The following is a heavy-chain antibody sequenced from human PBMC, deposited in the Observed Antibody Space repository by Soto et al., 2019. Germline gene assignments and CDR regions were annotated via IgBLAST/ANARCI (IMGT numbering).Heavy chain of an antibody. CDR3: AIAGASRDRYGDYEDDSAGEDYYYGMDV. CDR1: GGSISSSSYY. D-gene: IGHD4-17*01. V-gene: IGHV4-39*01. J-gene: IGHJ6*02. Sequence: SETLSLTCTVSGGSISSSSYYWGWIRQPPGKGLEWIGSIYYSGSTYYNPSLKSRVTISVDTSKNQFSLKLSSVTAADTAVYYCAIAGASRDRYGDYEDDSAGEDYYYGMDVWGQGTTVTVSS. CDR2: IYYSGST.